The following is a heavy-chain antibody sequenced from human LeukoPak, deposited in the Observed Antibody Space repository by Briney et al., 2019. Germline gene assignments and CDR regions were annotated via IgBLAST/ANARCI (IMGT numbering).Heavy chain of an antibody. CDR2: ISGSGGST. J-gene: IGHJ4*02. D-gene: IGHD3-3*01. Sequence: PGGSLRLSCAASGFTFSSYAMSWVRQAPGKGLEWVSAISGSGGSTYYADSVKGRFTISRDNSKNTLYLQMNSLRAEDTAVYYCAKDRRFLEWLLSGLPTYYFDYWDQGTLVTVSS. CDR3: AKDRRFLEWLLSGLPTYYFDY. CDR1: GFTFSSYA. V-gene: IGHV3-23*01.